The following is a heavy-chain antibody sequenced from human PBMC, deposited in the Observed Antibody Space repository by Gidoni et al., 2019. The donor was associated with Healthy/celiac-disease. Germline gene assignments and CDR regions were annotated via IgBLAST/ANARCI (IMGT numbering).Heavy chain of an antibody. CDR1: GLTCSSSA. CDR3: AKDQDDILTGTGRDY. D-gene: IGHD3-9*01. J-gene: IGHJ4*02. Sequence: EVQLLESGGGLVQPGGSLRLSCAASGLTCSSSAMSWVRQAPGQGLEWVSAIRGSGGSTYYADSAKCRFTIFRDNSNNTLYLQMISLRAEDTAVYYCAKDQDDILTGTGRDYWGQGTLVTVSS. V-gene: IGHV3-23*01. CDR2: IRGSGGST.